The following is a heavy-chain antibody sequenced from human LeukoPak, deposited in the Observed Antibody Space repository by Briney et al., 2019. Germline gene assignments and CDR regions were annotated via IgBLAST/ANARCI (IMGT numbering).Heavy chain of an antibody. CDR1: GFTVSSNY. D-gene: IGHD3-16*02. CDR3: ARDPDYVWGSYRPFDY. Sequence: GGSLRLSCAASGFTVSSNYMSWVRQPPGKGLEWVSVIYGGGSTYYADSVKGRFTISRDSSKNTLYLQMNSLRAEDTAVYYCARDPDYVWGSYRPFDYWGQGTLVTVSS. J-gene: IGHJ4*02. V-gene: IGHV3-66*01. CDR2: IYGGGST.